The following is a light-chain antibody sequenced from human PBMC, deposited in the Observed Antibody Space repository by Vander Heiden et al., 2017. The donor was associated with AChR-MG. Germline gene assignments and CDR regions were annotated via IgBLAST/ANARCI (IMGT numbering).Light chain of an antibody. CDR3: ATWDSSLNDGV. Sequence: QSVLTQPPSVSAAPGQKVTIPCAGSTSNIGNNAVSWYQQLPEAAPTLLIYDNSKRPSGIPDRFSGSKSGTSAALGITGLQTGEEADYYCATWDSSLNDGVFGGGTKLTVL. V-gene: IGLV1-51*01. J-gene: IGLJ2*01. CDR2: DNS. CDR1: TSNIGNNA.